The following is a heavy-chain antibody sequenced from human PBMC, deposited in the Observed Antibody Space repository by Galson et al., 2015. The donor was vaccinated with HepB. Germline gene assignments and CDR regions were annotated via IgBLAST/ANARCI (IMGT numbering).Heavy chain of an antibody. V-gene: IGHV6-1*01. CDR1: GDSVSSNSAA. J-gene: IGHJ2*01. Sequence: CAISGDSVSSNSAAWNWIRQSPSRGLEWLGRTYYRSKWYNDYAVSVKSRVTISVDKSKNQFSLKLSSVTAADTAVYYCASRRGGGLVTKGFWFFDPWGRGTLVTVSS. D-gene: IGHD2-8*01. CDR3: ASRRGGGLVTKGFWFFDP. CDR2: TYYRSKWYN.